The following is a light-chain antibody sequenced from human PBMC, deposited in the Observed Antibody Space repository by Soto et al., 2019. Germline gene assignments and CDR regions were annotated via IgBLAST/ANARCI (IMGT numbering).Light chain of an antibody. CDR2: DAS. CDR3: QQRSNDQIT. J-gene: IGKJ5*01. V-gene: IGKV3-11*01. CDR1: QSVSSY. Sequence: EIVLTQSPDTLSLSPGERATLSCRASQSVSSYLAWYQQKPGQAPRLLIYDASDRATGIPARFSGSGSGTDFTLTISSLEPEDFAVYYCQQRSNDQITFGQGTRLEIK.